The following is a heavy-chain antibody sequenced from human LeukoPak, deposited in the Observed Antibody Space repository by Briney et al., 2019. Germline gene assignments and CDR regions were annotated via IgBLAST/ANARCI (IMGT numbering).Heavy chain of an antibody. Sequence: ASVKVSCKASGYTFTSYDINWVRQATGQGLEWMGWMNPKSGNRGNAQKFQGRVTITRNTSISTAYMELSSLKSEDTAVYYCARVRDGYNDAYDIWGQGTMVIVSS. CDR3: ARVRDGYNDAYDI. V-gene: IGHV1-8*03. J-gene: IGHJ3*02. CDR2: MNPKSGNR. D-gene: IGHD5-24*01. CDR1: GYTFTSYD.